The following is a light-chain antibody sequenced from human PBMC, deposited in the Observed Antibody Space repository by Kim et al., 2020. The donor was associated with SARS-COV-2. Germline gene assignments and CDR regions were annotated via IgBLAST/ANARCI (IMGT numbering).Light chain of an antibody. CDR3: SSYTTSTTRV. J-gene: IGLJ1*01. CDR1: SSDVGGYNS. CDR2: DVS. V-gene: IGLV2-14*03. Sequence: QSALTQPASVSGSPGQSIAISCTGTSSDVGGYNSVSWYQQHPGKAPKLMICDVSDRPSGVSDRFSGSKSGNTASLTISGLQPEDEADYYCSSYTTSTTRVFGTGTKVTVL.